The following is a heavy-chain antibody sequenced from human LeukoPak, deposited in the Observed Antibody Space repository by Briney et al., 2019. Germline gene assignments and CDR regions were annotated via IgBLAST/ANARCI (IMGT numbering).Heavy chain of an antibody. D-gene: IGHD3-10*01. J-gene: IGHJ4*02. CDR3: ARDSGTEMVRGVHWAILDY. CDR1: GGSISSYY. V-gene: IGHV4-59*01. Sequence: SETLSLTCTVSGGSISSYYWSWIRQPPGKGLEWIGYIYYSGSTNYNPSLKSRVTISVDTSKNQFSLKLSSVTAADTAVYYCARDSGTEMVRGVHWAILDYWGQGTLVTVSS. CDR2: IYYSGST.